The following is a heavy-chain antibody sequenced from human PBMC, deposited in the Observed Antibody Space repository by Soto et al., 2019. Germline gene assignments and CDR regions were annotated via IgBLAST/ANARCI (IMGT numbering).Heavy chain of an antibody. CDR1: GGSISSYY. CDR2: IYYSGST. CDR3: ARGQQLDDEHQGFDP. J-gene: IGHJ5*02. D-gene: IGHD6-13*01. V-gene: IGHV4-59*01. Sequence: SETLSLTCTASGGSISSYYWSWIRQPPGKGLEWIGYIYYSGSTNYNPSLKSRVTISVDTSKNQFSLKLSSVTAADTAVYYCARGQQLDDEHQGFDPWGQGTLVTVSS.